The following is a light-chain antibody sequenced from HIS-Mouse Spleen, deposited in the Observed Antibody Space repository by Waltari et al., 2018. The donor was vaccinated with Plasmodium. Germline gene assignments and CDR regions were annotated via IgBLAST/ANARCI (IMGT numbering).Light chain of an antibody. V-gene: IGKV2-28*01. J-gene: IGKJ4*01. CDR3: MQALQTPLT. Sequence: DIVMTQSPLSLPVTPGEPASISCRSSQSLLHSNGYNYLDRYLQKPGQSPQLLNYLGSNRASGVPDRFSGSGSGTDFTLKISRVEAEDVGVYYCMQALQTPLTFGGGTKVEIK. CDR1: QSLLHSNGYNY. CDR2: LGS.